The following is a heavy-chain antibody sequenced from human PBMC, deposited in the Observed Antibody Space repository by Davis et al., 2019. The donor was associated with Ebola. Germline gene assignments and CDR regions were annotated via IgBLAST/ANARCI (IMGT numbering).Heavy chain of an antibody. J-gene: IGHJ6*04. D-gene: IGHD2-8*01. CDR3: ARRPTDEGVYYYYYGMDV. CDR1: GYTFTSYD. Sequence: ASVKVSCKASGYTFTSYDINWVRQATGQGLEWMGWMNPNSGNTGYAQKFQGRVTMTRNTSISTAYMELSSLRSEDTAVYYCARRPTDEGVYYYYYGMDVWGKGTTVTVSS. V-gene: IGHV1-8*01. CDR2: MNPNSGNT.